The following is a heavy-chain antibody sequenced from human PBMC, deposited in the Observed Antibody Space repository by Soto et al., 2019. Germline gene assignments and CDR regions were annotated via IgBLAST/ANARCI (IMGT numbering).Heavy chain of an antibody. V-gene: IGHV3-9*01. CDR2: ISWNSGSI. J-gene: IGHJ6*03. CDR3: AKRHYSPGIAAAGGPMDV. CDR1: GFTFDDYA. Sequence: EVQLVESGGGLVQPGRSLRLSCAASGFTFDDYAMHWVRQAPGKGLEWVSGISWNSGSIGYADSVKGRFTISRDNAKNSLYLQMNSLRAEDTALYYCAKRHYSPGIAAAGGPMDVWGKGTTVTVSS. D-gene: IGHD6-13*01.